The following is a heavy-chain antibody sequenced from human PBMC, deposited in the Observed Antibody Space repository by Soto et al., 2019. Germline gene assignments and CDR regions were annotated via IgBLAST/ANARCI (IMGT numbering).Heavy chain of an antibody. CDR2: INAGNGNT. D-gene: IGHD3-22*01. CDR1: GYTFTNYA. J-gene: IGHJ4*02. CDR3: ARDEGYSDSSGYYDY. V-gene: IGHV1-3*05. Sequence: QVQLVQSGAEEKKPGASVKVSCKASGYTFTNYAIHWVRQAPGQRLEWMGWINAGNGNTRYSQKFQGRVTITRDTSASTAYMELSSLRSEDTALYYCARDEGYSDSSGYYDYWGQGTLVTVSS.